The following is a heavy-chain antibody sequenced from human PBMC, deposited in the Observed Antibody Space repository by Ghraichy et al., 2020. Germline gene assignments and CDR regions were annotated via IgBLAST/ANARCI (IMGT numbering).Heavy chain of an antibody. V-gene: IGHV4-59*08. D-gene: IGHD3-22*01. CDR2: ISYSGST. CDR3: ARRGPYYYDSSGYYYVPPRYDF. Sequence: SETLSLTCTVSGGSISNYYWSWIRQPPGKGLELIGYISYSGSTNYHPSLKSRLTISVDTSKNQFSLRLSSVTAADTAVYYCARRGPYYYDSSGYYYVPPRYDFWGQGTLVTVSS. CDR1: GGSISNYY. J-gene: IGHJ4*02.